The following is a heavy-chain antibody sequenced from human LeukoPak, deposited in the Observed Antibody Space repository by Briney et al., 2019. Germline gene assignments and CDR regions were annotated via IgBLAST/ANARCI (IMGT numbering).Heavy chain of an antibody. CDR3: ARGGSPPYYYYYMDV. CDR2: IYYSGST. J-gene: IGHJ6*03. V-gene: IGHV4-59*01. Sequence: SETLSLTCTVSGGSISSYYWSWIRQPLGKGLEWIGYIYYSGSTNYNPSLKSRVTISVDTSKNQFSLKLSSVTAADTAVYYCARGGSPPYYYYYMDVWGKGTTVTVSS. CDR1: GGSISSYY. D-gene: IGHD6-13*01.